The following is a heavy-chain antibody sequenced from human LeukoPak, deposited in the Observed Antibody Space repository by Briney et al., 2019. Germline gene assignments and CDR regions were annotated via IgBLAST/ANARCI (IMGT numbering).Heavy chain of an antibody. Sequence: ASVKVSCKASGYTFTSYYMHWVRQAPGQGLEWMGIINPSGGSTSYAQKFQGRVTMTRDTSTSTVYMELSSLGSEDTAVYYCARDKLDCTNGVCMSNWFDPWGQGTLVTVSS. D-gene: IGHD2-8*01. CDR1: GYTFTSYY. V-gene: IGHV1-46*01. CDR3: ARDKLDCTNGVCMSNWFDP. CDR2: INPSGGST. J-gene: IGHJ5*02.